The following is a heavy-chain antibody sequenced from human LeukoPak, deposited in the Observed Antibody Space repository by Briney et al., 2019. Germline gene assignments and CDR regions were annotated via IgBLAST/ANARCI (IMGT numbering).Heavy chain of an antibody. CDR2: IKEDGGDT. J-gene: IGHJ3*01. CDR1: GFTVSTSW. CDR3: ARGVASRAAFDV. Sequence: GGSLRLSCAASGFTVSTSWMSWVRQAPGKGPEWVAYIKEDGGDTSYVASVTGRFTISRDNAKNSLLLQMDSLRVEDTAVYYCARGVASRAAFDVWGQGTTVTVSS. V-gene: IGHV3-7*05.